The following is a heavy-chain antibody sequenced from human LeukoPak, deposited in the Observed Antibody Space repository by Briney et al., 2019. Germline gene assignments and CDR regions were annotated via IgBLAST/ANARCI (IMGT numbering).Heavy chain of an antibody. CDR3: AREATGTLDY. CDR2: IYYSGST. V-gene: IGHV4-59*01. CDR1: GGSISSYY. J-gene: IGHJ4*02. D-gene: IGHD1-1*01. Sequence: PSETLSPTCTVSGGSISSYYWSWIRQPPGKGLEWIGYIYYSGSTNYNPSLKSRVTISVDTSKNQFSLKLSSVTAADTAVYYCAREATGTLDYWGQGTLVTVSS.